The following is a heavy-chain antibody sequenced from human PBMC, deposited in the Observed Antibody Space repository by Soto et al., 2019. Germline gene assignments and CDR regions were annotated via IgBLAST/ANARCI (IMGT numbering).Heavy chain of an antibody. J-gene: IGHJ5*02. Sequence: QVRLVQSGAVVKKPGSSVTVSCKASGGMFSDYTISWVRQAPGQGLEWMGGIIPIFGGPHYAQKFQGRVTITADKPTTAVYLELTDLTSEDTAVYYWAKKGGGASIDFWRANWFDPWGQGTQVTVSS. CDR3: AKKGGGASIDFWRANWFDP. CDR2: IIPIFGGP. V-gene: IGHV1-69*06. CDR1: GGMFSDYT. D-gene: IGHD3-3*01.